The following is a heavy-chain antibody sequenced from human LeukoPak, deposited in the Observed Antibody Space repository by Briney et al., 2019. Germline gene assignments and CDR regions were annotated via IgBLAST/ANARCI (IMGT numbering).Heavy chain of an antibody. V-gene: IGHV4-39*07. Sequence: ASETLSLTCTVSGGSISSSSYYWGWIRQPPGKGLEWIGSIYYSGSTYYNPSLKSRVTISVDTSKNQFSLKLSSVTAADTAVYYCAREGLMVRGVIVDWGQGTLVTVSS. CDR3: AREGLMVRGVIVD. J-gene: IGHJ4*02. D-gene: IGHD3-10*01. CDR1: GGSISSSSYY. CDR2: IYYSGST.